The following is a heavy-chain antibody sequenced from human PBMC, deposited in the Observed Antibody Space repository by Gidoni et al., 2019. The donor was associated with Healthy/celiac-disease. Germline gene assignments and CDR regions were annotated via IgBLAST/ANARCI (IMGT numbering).Heavy chain of an antibody. CDR3: ARDPFVDTPDFDY. D-gene: IGHD2-15*01. J-gene: IGHJ4*02. V-gene: IGHV3-30*01. CDR1: GFTCSSYA. Sequence: QLQLVESGGGESQHGRTVSISVAASGFTCSSYAMHWVRQAPGKGLEWVAFISYDGSNKYYADSVKGRFTISRDNSKNTLYLQMNSLRAEDTAVYYCARDPFVDTPDFDYWGQGTLVTVSS. CDR2: ISYDGSNK.